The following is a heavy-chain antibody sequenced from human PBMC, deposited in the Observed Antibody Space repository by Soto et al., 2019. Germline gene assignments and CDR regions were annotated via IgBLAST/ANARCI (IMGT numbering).Heavy chain of an antibody. D-gene: IGHD3-10*01. Sequence: GGALRLSCAAPGFTFSSYWMSWVPQAPGKGLEWVANIKQDGSEKYYVDSVKGRFTISRDNAKNSLYLQMNSLRAEDTAVYYCARYSSMVRGAADYWGQGTLVTVSS. CDR3: ARYSSMVRGAADY. CDR2: IKQDGSEK. J-gene: IGHJ4*02. CDR1: GFTFSSYW. V-gene: IGHV3-7*01.